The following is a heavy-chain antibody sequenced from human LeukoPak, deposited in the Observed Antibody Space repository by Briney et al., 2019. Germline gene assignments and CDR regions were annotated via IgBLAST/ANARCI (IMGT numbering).Heavy chain of an antibody. CDR2: TSSSSSCK. J-gene: IGHJ4*02. Sequence: SGGSLRLSCAASGFTFSSYSMNWVRQAPGKGLEWVSSTSSSSSCKYYADSVKGRFTISRDNAKNSLYLQMNSLGAEDTAVYYCAREKYDILTGYSPYFFDYWGQGTLVTVSS. CDR3: AREKYDILTGYSPYFFDY. V-gene: IGHV3-21*01. CDR1: GFTFSSYS. D-gene: IGHD3-9*01.